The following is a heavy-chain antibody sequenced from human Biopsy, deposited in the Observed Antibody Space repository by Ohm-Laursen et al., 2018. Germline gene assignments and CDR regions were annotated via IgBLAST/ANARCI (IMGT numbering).Heavy chain of an antibody. CDR2: NIPILGTG. CDR1: GGTFSKYG. J-gene: IGHJ1*01. Sequence: SSVKVSCKAPGGTFSKYGVNWVRQAPGQGLEWLGGNIPILGTGDYAPMFHGRVTVVADTSTSTATMELRSLRPDDTAVYYCATKLTGYFHHWGQGTLVIVSS. CDR3: ATKLTGYFHH. D-gene: IGHD3-9*01. V-gene: IGHV1-69*06.